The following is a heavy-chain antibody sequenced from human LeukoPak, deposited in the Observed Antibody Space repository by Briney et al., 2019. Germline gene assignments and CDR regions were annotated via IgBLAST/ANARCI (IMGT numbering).Heavy chain of an antibody. CDR2: ISAYNGNT. CDR1: GYTFTSYG. V-gene: IGHV1-18*01. CDR3: ARDRATTVTTSYYYGMDV. J-gene: IGHJ6*02. D-gene: IGHD4-17*01. Sequence: ASVKVSCKASGYTFTSYGISWVRQAPGQGLEWMGWISAYNGNTNYAQKLQGRVTMTTDTSTGTAYMELRSLRSDDTAVYYCARDRATTVTTSYYYGMDVWGQGTTVTVSS.